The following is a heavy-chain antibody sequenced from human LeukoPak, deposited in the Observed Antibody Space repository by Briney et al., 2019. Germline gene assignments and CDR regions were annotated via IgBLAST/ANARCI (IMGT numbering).Heavy chain of an antibody. Sequence: ASVKVSCKVSGYTFTDYYMHWVQQAPGNGLEWMGLVDPEDGETIYAEKFQGRVTITADTSTDTAYMELSSLRSEDTAVYYCATYYYDSSGYPDFDYWGQGTLVTVSS. CDR3: ATYYYDSSGYPDFDY. J-gene: IGHJ4*02. CDR2: VDPEDGET. V-gene: IGHV1-69-2*01. D-gene: IGHD3-22*01. CDR1: GYTFTDYY.